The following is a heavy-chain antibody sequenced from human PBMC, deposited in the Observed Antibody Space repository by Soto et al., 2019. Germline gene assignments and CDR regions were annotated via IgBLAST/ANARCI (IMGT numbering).Heavy chain of an antibody. CDR2: ISFDGANK. CDR3: ARGGAVGTSAYFFDF. CDR1: GFTFDRHA. D-gene: IGHD6-19*01. V-gene: IGHV3-30*03. Sequence: QVRLVESGGGVAQPGRSLTLSCAASGFTFDRHAMHWLRQPPGKGLEWLAAISFDGANKYYTDSVWGRYTVSRDNSANTLSMEMASLTADDTAAYSCARGGAVGTSAYFFDFWGQGAQVTVS. J-gene: IGHJ4*02.